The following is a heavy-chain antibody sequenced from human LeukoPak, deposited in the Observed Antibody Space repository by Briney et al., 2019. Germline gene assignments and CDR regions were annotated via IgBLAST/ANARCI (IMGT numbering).Heavy chain of an antibody. CDR2: ISAYNGNT. V-gene: IGHV1-18*01. CDR3: ARNHYSSSSDY. D-gene: IGHD6-6*01. J-gene: IGHJ4*02. Sequence: GASVKVSCKASGYTFTSYGISWVRQAPGQGLEWMGWISAYNGNTNYAQKLQGRVTMTTDTSTNTALMELRSLRSDDTAMYYCARNHYSSSSDYWGQGTLVTVSS. CDR1: GYTFTSYG.